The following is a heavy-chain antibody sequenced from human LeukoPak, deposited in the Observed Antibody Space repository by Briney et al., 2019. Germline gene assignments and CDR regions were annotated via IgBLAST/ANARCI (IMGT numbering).Heavy chain of an antibody. CDR2: IWCDGSNK. J-gene: IGHJ4*02. CDR1: GFTFSSYG. V-gene: IGHV3-33*06. Sequence: GGSLRLSCAASGFTFSSYGMHWVRQAPGKGLEWAAVIWCDGSNKYYADSVKGRFTISRDNSKNTLYLQMNSLRAEDTAVYYCAKSLDYWGQGTLVTVSS. CDR3: AKSLDY.